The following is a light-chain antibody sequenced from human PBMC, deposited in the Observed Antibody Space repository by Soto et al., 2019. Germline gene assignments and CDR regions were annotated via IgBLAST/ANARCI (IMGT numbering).Light chain of an antibody. Sequence: IVLTQSPGTLSWSPGERVTLSCRASQSVTTRLAWYQHKPGQAPRLLMSGASSRASGVPVRFSGSGSGTDFTLTISRLEPEDFALYYCQQYGGSPITLGLGTRLEIK. CDR3: QQYGGSPIT. CDR1: QSVTTR. J-gene: IGKJ5*01. CDR2: GAS. V-gene: IGKV3-20*01.